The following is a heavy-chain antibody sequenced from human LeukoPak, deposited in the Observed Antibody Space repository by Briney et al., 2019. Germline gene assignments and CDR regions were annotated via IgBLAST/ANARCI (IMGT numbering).Heavy chain of an antibody. V-gene: IGHV4-59*01. Sequence: SETLSLTCTVSGGSISSYYWSWIRQPPGKGLEWIGYIYYSGSTNYNPSLKSRVTISVDTSKNQFSLKLSSVTAADTAVYYCARVDTAMVFNWFDPWGQGTLVTVSS. J-gene: IGHJ5*02. D-gene: IGHD5-18*01. CDR3: ARVDTAMVFNWFDP. CDR2: IYYSGST. CDR1: GGSISSYY.